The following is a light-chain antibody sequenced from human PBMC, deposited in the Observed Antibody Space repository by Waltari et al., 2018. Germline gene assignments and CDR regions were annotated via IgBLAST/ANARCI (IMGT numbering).Light chain of an antibody. CDR1: NSNIGANT. V-gene: IGLV1-44*01. CDR3: STWDDSLSAVL. J-gene: IGLJ2*01. Sequence: QSALTQPPSASGTPGQTVTISCSGGNSNIGANTVHGYQQLPGPAPKLLIHSNDQRPSGFPDRFSGSKSGTSASLAIGGLRSDDEATYHCSTWDDSLSAVLFGGGTKVTVL. CDR2: SND.